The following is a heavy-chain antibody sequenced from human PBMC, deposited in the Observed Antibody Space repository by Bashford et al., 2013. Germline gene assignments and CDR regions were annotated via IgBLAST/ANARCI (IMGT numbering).Heavy chain of an antibody. J-gene: IGHJ6*02. V-gene: IGHV4-34*01. Sequence: SETLSLTCAVYGGSFSGYYWSWIRQPPGKGRGVDWGKYNHSGSTNYNPSLKSRVTISVDTSKNQFSLKLSSVTAADTAVYYCARAVVGWLPYYYYYGMDVWGRRDRPVTVSS. CDR1: GGSFSGYY. D-gene: IGHD6-19*01. CDR3: ARAVVGWLPYYYYYGMDV. CDR2: YNHSGST.